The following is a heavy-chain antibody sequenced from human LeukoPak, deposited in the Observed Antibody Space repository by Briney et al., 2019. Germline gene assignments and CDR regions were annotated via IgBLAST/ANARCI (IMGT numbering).Heavy chain of an antibody. CDR2: ISYDGSNK. D-gene: IGHD5-24*01. CDR3: ARVPSRDGYFDY. Sequence: PGGSLRLSCAASGFTFSSYAMHWVRQAPGKGLEWVAVISYDGSNKYYADSVKGRFTISRDNSKNTLYLQMNSLRAEDTAVYYCARVPSRDGYFDYWGQGTLVTVSS. J-gene: IGHJ4*02. CDR1: GFTFSSYA. V-gene: IGHV3-30-3*01.